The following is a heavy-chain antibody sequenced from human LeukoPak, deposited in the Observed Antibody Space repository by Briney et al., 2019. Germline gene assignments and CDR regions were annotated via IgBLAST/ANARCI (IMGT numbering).Heavy chain of an antibody. D-gene: IGHD2-2*03. Sequence: ASVKVSCKASGYTFTSYGISWVRQAPGQGLEWMGWISAYNGNTNYAQKLQGRDTMTTDTSTSTAYMELRSLRSDDTAVYYCARDVAGYCSSTSCSRHNYGMDVWGQGTTVTVSS. CDR1: GYTFTSYG. J-gene: IGHJ6*02. CDR2: ISAYNGNT. CDR3: ARDVAGYCSSTSCSRHNYGMDV. V-gene: IGHV1-18*01.